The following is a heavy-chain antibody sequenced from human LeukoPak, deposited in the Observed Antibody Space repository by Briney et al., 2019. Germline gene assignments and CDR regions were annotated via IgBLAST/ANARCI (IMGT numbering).Heavy chain of an antibody. J-gene: IGHJ3*02. CDR1: GFTFSSYA. V-gene: IGHV3-64*01. CDR2: ISSNGGST. CDR3: ARAHNSRAFDI. Sequence: AGGSLRLSCAASGFTFSSYAMHWVRQAPGKGLESVSAISSNGGSTYYANSVKGRFTISRDNSKNTLYLQMGSLRAEDMAVYYCARAHNSRAFDIWGQGTMVTVSS.